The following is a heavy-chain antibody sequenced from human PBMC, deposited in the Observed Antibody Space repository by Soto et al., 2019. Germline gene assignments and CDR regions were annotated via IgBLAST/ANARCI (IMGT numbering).Heavy chain of an antibody. CDR3: TIDPGGGVTPREVPDF. Sequence: EVQLVESGGSLVKPGASLRLSCAVSGFTVSKAWMSWVRQAPGKGLEWVGRFKSKSDGATIDYATPVKGRFTISRDDSQNTLYLQMNSLKTEDTAVYYCTIDPGGGVTPREVPDFWGQGTLVTVSS. D-gene: IGHD2-8*01. V-gene: IGHV3-15*01. J-gene: IGHJ4*02. CDR2: FKSKSDGATI. CDR1: GFTVSKAW.